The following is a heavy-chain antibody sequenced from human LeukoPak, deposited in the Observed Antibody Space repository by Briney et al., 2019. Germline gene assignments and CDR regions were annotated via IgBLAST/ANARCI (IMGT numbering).Heavy chain of an antibody. Sequence: GGSLGLSCAASGFTVSSNYMSWVRQAPGKGLEWVSVIYSGGSTYYADSVKGRFTISRDNSKNTLYLQMNSLRAEDTAVYYCARGIAVALTYWGQGTLVTVSS. D-gene: IGHD6-19*01. J-gene: IGHJ4*02. CDR3: ARGIAVALTY. CDR2: IYSGGST. V-gene: IGHV3-66*01. CDR1: GFTVSSNY.